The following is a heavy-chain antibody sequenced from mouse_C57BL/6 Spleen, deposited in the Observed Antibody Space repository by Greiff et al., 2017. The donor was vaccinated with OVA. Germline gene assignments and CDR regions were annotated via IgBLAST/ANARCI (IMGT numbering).Heavy chain of an antibody. V-gene: IGHV1-55*01. CDR1: GYTFTSYW. D-gene: IGHD2-4*01. CDR2: IYPGSGST. CDR3: ARGSYYDYDDLAY. Sequence: VQLQQPGAELVKPGASVKLSCTASGYTFTSYWLTWVKQRPGQGLEWIGDIYPGSGSTNYNEKFKSKATLTVDTSPSPAYMQLSSLTSENSAVYYCARGSYYDYDDLAYWGKGTLVTVSA. J-gene: IGHJ3*01.